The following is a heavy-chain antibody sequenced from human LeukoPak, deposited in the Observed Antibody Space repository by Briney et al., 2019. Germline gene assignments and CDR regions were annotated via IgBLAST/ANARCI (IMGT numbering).Heavy chain of an antibody. V-gene: IGHV4-61*02. J-gene: IGHJ1*01. CDR3: ASTGITGSFSYFQH. CDR1: GGSISSGSYY. D-gene: IGHD1-20*01. Sequence: PSQTLSLTCTVSGGSISSGSYYWSWIRQPAGKGLEWIGRIYTSGSTNYNPSLKSRVTISVDTSKNQFSLKLSSVTAADTAVYYCASTGITGSFSYFQHWGQGTLVTVSS. CDR2: IYTSGST.